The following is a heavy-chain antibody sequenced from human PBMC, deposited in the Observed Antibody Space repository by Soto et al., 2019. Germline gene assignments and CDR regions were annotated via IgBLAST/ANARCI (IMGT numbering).Heavy chain of an antibody. V-gene: IGHV4-31*03. D-gene: IGHD3-10*01. CDR2: IYYSGST. Sequence: QVQLQESGPGLVKPSQTLSLTCTVSGGSISSGGYYWSWIRQHPGQGLEWIGYIYYSGSTYCNPSLKSRVTISEDTSKNQFSLKLSSVTAADTAVYYCARDRWGGSGSYYAWGQGTLVTVSS. J-gene: IGHJ5*02. CDR1: GGSISSGGYY. CDR3: ARDRWGGSGSYYA.